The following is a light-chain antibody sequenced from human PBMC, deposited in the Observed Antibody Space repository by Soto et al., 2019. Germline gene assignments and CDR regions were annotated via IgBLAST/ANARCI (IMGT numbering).Light chain of an antibody. CDR1: QDIGTY. Sequence: AIRMTQSPSSFSASTGDIVSITFRATQDIGTYLAWYQQIPGKAPKLLIYDASTLQTGVPSRFSGSGSGTDFTLTISYLQSEDFATYFCQQYQTYSTFGQGTRLEIK. CDR2: DAS. CDR3: QQYQTYST. V-gene: IGKV1-8*01. J-gene: IGKJ5*01.